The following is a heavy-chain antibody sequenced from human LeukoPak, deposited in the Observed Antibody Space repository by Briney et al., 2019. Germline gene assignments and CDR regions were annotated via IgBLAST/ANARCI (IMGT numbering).Heavy chain of an antibody. Sequence: GGSLRLSCAASGFTFSSYWMSWVRQAPGKGLEWVANIKQDGNEKYYVDSVKGRFTISRDNAKNSLYLQMNSLRAEDTAVYYRARDKAVGATLFDYWGQGTLVTVSS. CDR2: IKQDGNEK. J-gene: IGHJ4*02. CDR3: ARDKAVGATLFDY. V-gene: IGHV3-7*01. D-gene: IGHD1-26*01. CDR1: GFTFSSYW.